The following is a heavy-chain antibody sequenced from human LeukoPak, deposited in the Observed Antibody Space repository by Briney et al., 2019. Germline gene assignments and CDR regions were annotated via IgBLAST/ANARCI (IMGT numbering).Heavy chain of an antibody. CDR3: ARGYSSGWYKQSWFDP. CDR1: GFTFSDYW. D-gene: IGHD6-19*01. J-gene: IGHJ5*02. Sequence: GGSLRLSCAASGFTFSDYWIHWVRQAPGKGLVWVAVISYDGSNKYYADSVKGRFTISRDNSKNTLYLQMNSLRAEDTAVYYCARGYSSGWYKQSWFDPWGQGTLVTVSS. V-gene: IGHV3-30-3*01. CDR2: ISYDGSNK.